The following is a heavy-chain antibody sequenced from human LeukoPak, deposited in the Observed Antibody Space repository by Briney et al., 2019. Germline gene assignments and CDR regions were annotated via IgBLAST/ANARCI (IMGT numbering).Heavy chain of an antibody. Sequence: PSETLSLTCAVSGGSISSGGYSWSWIRQPPGKGLEWIGYIYHSGSTYYNPSLKSRVTISVDRSKNQFSLKLSSVTAADTAVYYCAREVATMFFDYWGQGTLVTVSS. CDR3: AREVATMFFDY. CDR1: GGSISSGGYS. J-gene: IGHJ4*02. V-gene: IGHV4-30-2*01. D-gene: IGHD5-24*01. CDR2: IYHSGST.